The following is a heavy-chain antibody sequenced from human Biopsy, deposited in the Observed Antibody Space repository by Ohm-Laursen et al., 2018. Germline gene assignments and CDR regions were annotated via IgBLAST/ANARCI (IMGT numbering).Heavy chain of an antibody. CDR3: ARVGAGAPSIDYFDY. CDR1: GGSIGSFF. D-gene: IGHD1-26*01. V-gene: IGHV4-59*07. Sequence: SDTLSLTCAVSGGSIGSFFWSWIRQPPGKGLEWIGYIYYSGSTNYNPSLRSRVTISVDRSKNQFSLELSSVTAADTAVYYCARVGAGAPSIDYFDYWGQGALVIVSP. J-gene: IGHJ4*02. CDR2: IYYSGST.